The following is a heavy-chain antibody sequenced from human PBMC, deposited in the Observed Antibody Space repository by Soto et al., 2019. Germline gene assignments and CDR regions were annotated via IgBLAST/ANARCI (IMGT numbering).Heavy chain of an antibody. D-gene: IGHD2-2*01. Sequence: GGSLRLSCAASGFTCSSYAMHWVRQAPGKGLEWVAVTSYDGSNKYYADSVKGRFTISRDNSKNTLYLQMNSLRAEDTAVYYCARERVVPAAIGMVYYYGMDVWGQGTTVTVSS. CDR1: GFTCSSYA. CDR3: ARERVVPAAIGMVYYYGMDV. CDR2: TSYDGSNK. J-gene: IGHJ6*02. V-gene: IGHV3-30-3*01.